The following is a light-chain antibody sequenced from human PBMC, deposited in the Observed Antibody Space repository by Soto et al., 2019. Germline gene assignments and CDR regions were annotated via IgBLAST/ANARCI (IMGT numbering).Light chain of an antibody. Sequence: IGMTQSPATLSVSPGERATLSCRASQSVSSNLAWYQQKPGQAPRLLIYDASNRATGIPARFRGSGSGTDFTLTISSLDPEDFAVYYCQQRSNWPLTCGGGTKGDIK. CDR1: QSVSSN. CDR2: DAS. J-gene: IGKJ4*01. CDR3: QQRSNWPLT. V-gene: IGKV3-11*01.